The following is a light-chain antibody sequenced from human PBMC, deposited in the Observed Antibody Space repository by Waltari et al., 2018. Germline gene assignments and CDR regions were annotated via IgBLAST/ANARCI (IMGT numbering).Light chain of an antibody. CDR1: QSVSRT. CDR3: QHYVRLPAT. J-gene: IGKJ1*01. Sequence: EIVLTQSPGTLSLAPGESATLPCRASQSVSRTLAWYQQKPGQAPSLLIYAASTRATGIPDRFSGSGSGTDFSLTISRLEPEDFAVYYCQHYVRLPATFGQGTKVEIK. CDR2: AAS. V-gene: IGKV3-20*01.